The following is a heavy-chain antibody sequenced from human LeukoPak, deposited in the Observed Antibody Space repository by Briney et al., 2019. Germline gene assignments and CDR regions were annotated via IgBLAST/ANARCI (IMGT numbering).Heavy chain of an antibody. J-gene: IGHJ5*02. CDR2: IYYSGST. D-gene: IGHD6-19*01. Sequence: SETLSLTCSVTGGSISSYYWGWIRQPPGKGLEWIGSIYYSGSTYYNPSLKSRVTISVDTSKNQFSLKLSSVTAADTAVYYCARGISGYSSGWYVPWFDPWGQGTLVTVSS. CDR1: GGSISSYY. CDR3: ARGISGYSSGWYVPWFDP. V-gene: IGHV4-39*07.